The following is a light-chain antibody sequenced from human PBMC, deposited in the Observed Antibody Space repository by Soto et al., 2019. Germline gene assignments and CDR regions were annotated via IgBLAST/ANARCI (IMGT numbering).Light chain of an antibody. V-gene: IGKV1-5*03. CDR1: QSIGDW. CDR3: QQYDSYPLT. CDR2: KAS. J-gene: IGKJ4*01. Sequence: DIQMTQSPSTLSASVGDRVTITCRASQSIGDWLAWYQQKPGKAPKLLIYKASSLQSGDPSRFSGSGSGTEFTLTISSLQPDDFTTYCCQQYDSYPLTFGGGTKVEIK.